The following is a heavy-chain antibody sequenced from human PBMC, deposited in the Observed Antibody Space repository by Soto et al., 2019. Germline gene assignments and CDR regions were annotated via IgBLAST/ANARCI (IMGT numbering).Heavy chain of an antibody. CDR2: IIPIFGTA. J-gene: IGHJ5*02. Sequence: GASVKVSCKASGGTFSSYAISWVRQAPGQGLEWMGGIIPIFGTANYAQKFQGRVTITADESTSTAYMELSSLRSEDTAVYYCARVISRSITGTTYNWFAPWGQGTLVTVSS. D-gene: IGHD1-7*01. CDR3: ARVISRSITGTTYNWFAP. CDR1: GGTFSSYA. V-gene: IGHV1-69*13.